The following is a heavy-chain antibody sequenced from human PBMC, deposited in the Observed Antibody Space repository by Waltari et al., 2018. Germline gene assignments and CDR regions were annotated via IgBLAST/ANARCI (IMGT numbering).Heavy chain of an antibody. CDR3: AHRRGHGIVGAADWVSYWYFDL. CDR2: IYWNDDK. D-gene: IGHD1-26*01. J-gene: IGHJ2*01. CDR1: GFSLSTSGVG. V-gene: IGHV2-5*01. Sequence: QITLKESGPTLVKPTQTLTLTCTFSGFSLSTSGVGVGWIRQPPGKALEWLALIYWNDDKRYSPSLKSRLTITKDTSKNQVVLTMTNMDPVDTATYYCAHRRGHGIVGAADWVSYWYFDLWGRGTLVTVSS.